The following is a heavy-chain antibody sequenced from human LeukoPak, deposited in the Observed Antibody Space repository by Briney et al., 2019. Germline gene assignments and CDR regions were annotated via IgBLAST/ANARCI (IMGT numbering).Heavy chain of an antibody. V-gene: IGHV3-23*01. CDR2: ISGSGGST. CDR1: GFTISSYA. CDR3: AKVGVRGYSGYVDY. Sequence: GGSLRLSCAASGFTISSYAMSWVRQAPGKGLEWVSAISGSGGSTYYADSVKGRFTISRDNSKNTLYLQMNSLRAEDTAVYYCAKVGVRGYSGYVDYWGQGTLVTVSS. D-gene: IGHD5-12*01. J-gene: IGHJ4*02.